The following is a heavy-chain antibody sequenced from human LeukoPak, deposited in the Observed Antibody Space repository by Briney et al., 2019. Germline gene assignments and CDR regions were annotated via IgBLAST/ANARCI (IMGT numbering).Heavy chain of an antibody. CDR2: IIPIFGTA. Sequence: ASVKVSCKASGGTFSSYAISWVRQAPGQGLEWMGGIIPIFGTANYAQKFQGRVTITADESTSTAYMELSSLRSEDTAVYYCARVGATYPNAFDIWGQGTMVTVSS. CDR3: ARVGATYPNAFDI. D-gene: IGHD1-26*01. CDR1: GGTFSSYA. V-gene: IGHV1-69*01. J-gene: IGHJ3*02.